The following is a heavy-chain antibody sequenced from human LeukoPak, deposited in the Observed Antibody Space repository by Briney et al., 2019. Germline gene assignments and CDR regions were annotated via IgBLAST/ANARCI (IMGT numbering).Heavy chain of an antibody. CDR1: RFTLTSDA. CDR2: TSGSGGST. J-gene: IGHJ6*02. Sequence: GSPRHSRAPSRFTLTSDAMRRVRATPGQRLEWFSATSGSGGSTYYADSVKDRLTITKENSKNTLYLQMNSLRAEDTAVYYCAKEEGDVWGRTPSYDGMGVWGQGTTVTVSS. CDR3: AKEEGDVWGRTPSYDGMGV. V-gene: IGHV3-23*01. D-gene: IGHD3-16*01.